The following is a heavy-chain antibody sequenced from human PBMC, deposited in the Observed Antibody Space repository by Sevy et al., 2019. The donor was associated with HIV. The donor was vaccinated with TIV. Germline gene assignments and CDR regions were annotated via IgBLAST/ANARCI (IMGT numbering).Heavy chain of an antibody. CDR1: GFTVSSNY. J-gene: IGHJ3*02. Sequence: GGSLRLSCAASGFTVSSNYMSWVRQAPGKRLEWVSVIYSGGSTYYADSVKGRFTISRDNSKNTLYLQMNSLRAEDTAVYYCARVYSYGKNDAFDIWGQGTMVTVSS. CDR2: IYSGGST. D-gene: IGHD5-18*01. V-gene: IGHV3-53*01. CDR3: ARVYSYGKNDAFDI.